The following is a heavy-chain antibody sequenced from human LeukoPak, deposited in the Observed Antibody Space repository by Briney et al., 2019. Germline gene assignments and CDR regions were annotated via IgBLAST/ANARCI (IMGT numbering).Heavy chain of an antibody. Sequence: SETLSLTCTVSGGSISPFYWSWIRQPPGKGLEWIGYIYHSGSTQYKPALKSRVTISMDKSRNQLSLKLTSVTAADTAVYYCAKGYRLWRFWGQGTLVTVS. J-gene: IGHJ4*02. CDR3: AKGYRLWRF. V-gene: IGHV4-59*01. CDR1: GGSISPFY. CDR2: IYHSGST. D-gene: IGHD5-18*01.